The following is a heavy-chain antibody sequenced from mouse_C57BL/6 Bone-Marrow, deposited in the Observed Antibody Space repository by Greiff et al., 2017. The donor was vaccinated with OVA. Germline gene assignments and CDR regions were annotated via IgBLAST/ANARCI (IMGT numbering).Heavy chain of an antibody. Sequence: EVKLVESGGGLVKPGGSLKLSCAASGFTFSSYAMSWVRQTPEKRLEWVATISDGGSYTYYPDNVKGRFTISRDNAKNNLYLQMSHLKSEDTAMYYCARDEGTTVVAKGFDYWGQGTTLTVSS. CDR1: GFTFSSYA. CDR3: ARDEGTTVVAKGFDY. J-gene: IGHJ2*01. CDR2: ISDGGSYT. D-gene: IGHD1-1*01. V-gene: IGHV5-4*01.